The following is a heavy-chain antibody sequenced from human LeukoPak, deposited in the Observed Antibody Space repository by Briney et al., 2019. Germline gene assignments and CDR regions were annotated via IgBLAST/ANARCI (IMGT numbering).Heavy chain of an antibody. J-gene: IGHJ2*01. Sequence: PGGPLRLSCAASGFTFSSYAMSWVRQVPGKGLEWVSAISGSGGSTYYADSVKGRFTISRDNSKNTLYLQMDSLRAEDTAVYYCAKGGSGSYSYFDLWGRGTLVTVSS. V-gene: IGHV3-23*01. CDR1: GFTFSSYA. D-gene: IGHD3-10*01. CDR3: AKGGSGSYSYFDL. CDR2: ISGSGGST.